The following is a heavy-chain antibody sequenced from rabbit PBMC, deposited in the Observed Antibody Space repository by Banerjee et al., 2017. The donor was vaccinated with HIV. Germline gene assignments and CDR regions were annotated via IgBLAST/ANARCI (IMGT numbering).Heavy chain of an antibody. Sequence: QSLEESGGGLVQPEGSLTLTCTASGFSFSSSYYMCWVRQAPGKGLEWIGCIYTGSGSIYYASWAKGRFTISKTSSTTVTLQMTGLTAADTATYFCARDRDGDAGYGSLALWGPGTLVTVS. CDR2: IYTGSGSI. D-gene: IGHD7-1*01. J-gene: IGHJ4*01. CDR3: ARDRDGDAGYGSLAL. CDR1: GFSFSSSYY. V-gene: IGHV1S40*01.